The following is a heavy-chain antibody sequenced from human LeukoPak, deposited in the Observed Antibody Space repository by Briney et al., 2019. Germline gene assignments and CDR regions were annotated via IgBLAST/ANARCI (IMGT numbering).Heavy chain of an antibody. CDR1: GGSISSGSYY. Sequence: SQTLSLTCTVSGGSISSGSYYWSWIRQPAGKGLEWIGRINTSGSANHNPSLNSRVTISVDTSKNQFSLKLSSVTAADTAVYYCARAGGYCSAGSCYSFDYWGQGTLVTVSS. CDR2: INTSGSA. D-gene: IGHD2-15*01. V-gene: IGHV4-61*02. CDR3: ARAGGYCSAGSCYSFDY. J-gene: IGHJ4*02.